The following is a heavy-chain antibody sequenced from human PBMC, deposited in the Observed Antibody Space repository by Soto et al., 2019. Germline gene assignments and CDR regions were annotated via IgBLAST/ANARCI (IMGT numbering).Heavy chain of an antibody. CDR3: ARLDYGGPGWFDP. V-gene: IGHV1-69*12. CDR1: GGTFSSYA. CDR2: IIPIFGTA. J-gene: IGHJ5*02. D-gene: IGHD4-17*01. Sequence: QVQLVQSGAEVKKPGSSVKVSCKASGGTFSSYAIGWVRQAPGQGLEWMGGIIPIFGTANYAQKFQGRVTITADEPTSTAYMELSSLRSEATAVYYCARLDYGGPGWFDPWGQGTLVTVSS.